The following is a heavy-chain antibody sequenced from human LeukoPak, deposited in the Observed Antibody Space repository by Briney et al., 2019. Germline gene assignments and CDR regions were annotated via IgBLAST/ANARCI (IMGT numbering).Heavy chain of an antibody. CDR3: ARTYDILPSWFDP. V-gene: IGHV1-69*13. J-gene: IGHJ5*02. CDR2: IIPIFGTA. CDR1: GGTFSSNA. D-gene: IGHD3-9*01. Sequence: WASVKVSCKASGGTFSSNAVSWVRQAPGQGLEWMGGIIPIFGTANYAQKFQGRVTITADESTSTAYMELSSLRSEDTAVYYCARTYDILPSWFDPWGQGTLVTVSS.